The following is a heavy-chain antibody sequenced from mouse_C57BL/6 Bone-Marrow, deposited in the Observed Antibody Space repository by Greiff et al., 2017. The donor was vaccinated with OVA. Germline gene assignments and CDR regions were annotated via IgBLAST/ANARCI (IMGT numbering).Heavy chain of an antibody. CDR3: ARDRYYYGSIDY. V-gene: IGHV1-20*01. CDR1: GYSFTGYF. J-gene: IGHJ2*01. CDR2: INPYNGDT. Sequence: DVQLQESGPELVKPGDSVKISCKASGYSFTGYFMNWVMQSHGKSLEWIGRINPYNGDTFYNQKFKGKATLTVDKSSSTAHMELRSLTSEDSAVYYCARDRYYYGSIDYWGQGTTLTVSS. D-gene: IGHD1-1*01.